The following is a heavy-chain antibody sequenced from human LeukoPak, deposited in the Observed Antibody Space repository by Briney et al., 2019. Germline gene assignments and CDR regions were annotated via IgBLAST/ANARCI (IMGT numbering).Heavy chain of an antibody. Sequence: GGSLRLSCAASGFTFSSSTMSWLRQAPGEGLEWVSAINSGGGTTSAESVKGRFTISRDNSKNTLYLQMNSLRAEDTAVYYCAKGSDGAGSYRPFDYWGQGTLVTVSS. CDR1: GFTFSSST. D-gene: IGHD3-10*01. J-gene: IGHJ4*02. CDR2: INSGGGTT. CDR3: AKGSDGAGSYRPFDY. V-gene: IGHV3-23*01.